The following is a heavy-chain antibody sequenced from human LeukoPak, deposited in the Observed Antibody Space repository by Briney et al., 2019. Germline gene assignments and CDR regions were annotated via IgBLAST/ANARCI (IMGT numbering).Heavy chain of an antibody. CDR1: GGSISSYY. Sequence: SETLSLTCTVSGGSISSYYWSWIRQPPGKGLEWIGYIYYSGSTNYNPSLKSRVTISVDTSKNQFSLKLSPVTAADTAVYYCAVRYSSSWYWFDPWGQGTLVTVSS. D-gene: IGHD6-13*01. CDR2: IYYSGST. J-gene: IGHJ5*02. V-gene: IGHV4-59*08. CDR3: AVRYSSSWYWFDP.